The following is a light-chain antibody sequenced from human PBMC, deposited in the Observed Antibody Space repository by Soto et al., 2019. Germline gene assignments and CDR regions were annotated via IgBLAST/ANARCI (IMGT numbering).Light chain of an antibody. Sequence: EIVLTQSPGTLSLSPGERATLSCRASQSVSSSYLAWYQQKPGQAPRLLIHDASSRATGTPDRFSGSGSGTDFTLTISRLEPEDFAVYYCQQYGSSVWTFGQGTKVDIK. J-gene: IGKJ1*01. V-gene: IGKV3-20*01. CDR3: QQYGSSVWT. CDR2: DAS. CDR1: QSVSSSY.